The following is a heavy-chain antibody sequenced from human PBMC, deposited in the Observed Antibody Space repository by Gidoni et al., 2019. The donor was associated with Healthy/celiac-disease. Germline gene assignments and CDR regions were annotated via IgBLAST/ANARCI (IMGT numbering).Heavy chain of an antibody. CDR1: GGSISSYY. Sequence: QVQLQESGTGRGRTAETLSLTGTVSGGSISSYYWSWIRQPPGKGLEWIGYIYYSGSTNYNPSLKSRVTISVDTSKNQCSLKLSSVTAADTAVYYCASAPARYSSSWYASFDYWGQGTLVTVSS. J-gene: IGHJ4*02. CDR3: ASAPARYSSSWYASFDY. V-gene: IGHV4-59*08. CDR2: IYYSGST. D-gene: IGHD6-13*01.